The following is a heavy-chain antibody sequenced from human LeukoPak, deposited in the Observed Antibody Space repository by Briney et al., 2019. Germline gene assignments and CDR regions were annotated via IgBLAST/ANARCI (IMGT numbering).Heavy chain of an antibody. V-gene: IGHV3-74*01. CDR3: ARELPREVTLDY. J-gene: IGHJ4*01. CDR2: IFADGSTT. Sequence: PGGSLRLSCVASEFNFFSYGMQWVRQSPGKGVVWVSRIFADGSTTSYADSVKGRFTVSRDNAKNTLYLQMDSLRAEDTAVYYCARELPREVTLDYWGQGTLVTVSP. D-gene: IGHD2-21*02. CDR1: EFNFFSYG.